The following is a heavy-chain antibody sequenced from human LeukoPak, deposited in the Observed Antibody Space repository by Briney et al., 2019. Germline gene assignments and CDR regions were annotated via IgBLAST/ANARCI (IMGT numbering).Heavy chain of an antibody. CDR1: GFTVSSNF. CDR2: IYSGGST. Sequence: PGGSLRLSCAASGFTVSSNFMSWVRQAPGKGLEWVSVIYSGGSTYYADSVKGRFTISRDNSKNTVFLQMNSVRAEDTAVYYCARSYSNHLFGMDVWGQGTTVTVSS. D-gene: IGHD4-11*01. J-gene: IGHJ6*02. V-gene: IGHV3-66*01. CDR3: ARSYSNHLFGMDV.